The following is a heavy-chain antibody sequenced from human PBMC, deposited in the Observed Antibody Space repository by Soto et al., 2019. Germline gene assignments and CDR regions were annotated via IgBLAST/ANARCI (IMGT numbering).Heavy chain of an antibody. CDR1: GGSISSYY. V-gene: IGHV4-59*08. CDR3: AKTTVTDAGCFDP. CDR2: IYYSGST. Sequence: SETLSLTCTVSGGSISSYYWSWIRQPPGKGLEWIGYIYYSGSTNYNPSLKSRVTISVDTSKNQFSLKLSSVTAADTAVYYCAKTTVTDAGCFDPWGQGTLVTVPQ. J-gene: IGHJ5*02. D-gene: IGHD4-17*01.